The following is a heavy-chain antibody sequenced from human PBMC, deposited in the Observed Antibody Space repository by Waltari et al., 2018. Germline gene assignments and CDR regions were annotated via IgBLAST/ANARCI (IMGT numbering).Heavy chain of an antibody. D-gene: IGHD6-19*01. Sequence: QVQLQESGPGLVKPSQTLSLTCTVSGGSISSGSYYWSWIRQPAGKGLEWIGRIYTSGSTNYNPSLKSRVTISVDTSKNQFSLKLSSVTAADTAVYYCARDLYSSGWWGGFDYWGQGTLVTVSS. V-gene: IGHV4-61*02. J-gene: IGHJ4*02. CDR3: ARDLYSSGWWGGFDY. CDR2: IYTSGST. CDR1: GGSISSGSYY.